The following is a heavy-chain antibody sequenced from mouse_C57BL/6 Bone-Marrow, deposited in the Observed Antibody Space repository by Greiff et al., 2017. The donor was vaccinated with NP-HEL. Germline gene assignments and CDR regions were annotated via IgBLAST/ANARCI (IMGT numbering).Heavy chain of an antibody. CDR3: ARQGQLRLLYYFDY. CDR1: GFTFSSYG. Sequence: EVKLVESGGDLVKPGGSLKLSCAASGFTFSSYGMSWVRQTPDKRLEWVATISSGGSYTYYPDSVKGRFTISRDNAKNTLYLQMSSLKSEDTAMYYCARQGQLRLLYYFDYWSQGTTLTVSS. J-gene: IGHJ2*01. V-gene: IGHV5-6*01. D-gene: IGHD3-2*02. CDR2: ISSGGSYT.